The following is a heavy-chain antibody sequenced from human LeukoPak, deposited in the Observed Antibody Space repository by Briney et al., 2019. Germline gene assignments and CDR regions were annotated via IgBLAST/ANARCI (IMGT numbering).Heavy chain of an antibody. CDR3: ALSGSERWDAFDI. J-gene: IGHJ3*02. D-gene: IGHD1-26*01. V-gene: IGHV4-30-4*01. CDR2: IYYIGNT. Sequence: SQTLSLTCTVSGGSISSGDYYWSWIRQPPGKGLEWIGYIYYIGNTFYNPSLKSRVTISVDTSKNQFSLKLSSVTAADTAVYYCALSGSERWDAFDIWGQGTMVTVSS. CDR1: GGSISSGDYY.